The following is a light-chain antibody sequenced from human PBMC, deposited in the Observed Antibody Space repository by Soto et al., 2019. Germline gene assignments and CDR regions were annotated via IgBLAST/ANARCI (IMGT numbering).Light chain of an antibody. CDR2: EVS. Sequence: QSALTQPPSASGSPGQSVTISCTGTSSDVGGYNYVSWYQQHPGKAPKVMIYEVSKRPSGVPDRFSGSKSGNTASLTVSGLQAEDEADYYCSSYAGSNNGVFGGGTKRTVL. J-gene: IGLJ3*02. CDR1: SSDVGGYNY. V-gene: IGLV2-8*01. CDR3: SSYAGSNNGV.